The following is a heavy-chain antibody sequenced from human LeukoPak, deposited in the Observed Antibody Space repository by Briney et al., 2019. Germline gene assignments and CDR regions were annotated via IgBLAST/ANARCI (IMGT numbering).Heavy chain of an antibody. CDR1: GYTFTSYD. J-gene: IGHJ4*02. V-gene: IGHV1-8*01. Sequence: ASVKVSCKASGYTFTSYDINWVRQATGQGLEWMGWMNPNSGNTGYAQKFQGRVTMTRNTSISTAYMELSSLRSEDTAVYYCARNHRGQWFGELSRALDYWGQGTLVTVSS. CDR3: ARNHRGQWFGELSRALDY. D-gene: IGHD3-10*01. CDR2: MNPNSGNT.